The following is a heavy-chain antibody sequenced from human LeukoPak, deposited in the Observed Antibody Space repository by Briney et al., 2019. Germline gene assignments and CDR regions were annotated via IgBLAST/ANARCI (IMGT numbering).Heavy chain of an antibody. V-gene: IGHV1-46*01. D-gene: IGHD3-16*01. CDR1: GYTFSDFH. CDR3: AGVRGPRPYYYYMDV. Sequence: ASVKVSCKASGYTFSDFHMHWVRQAPGQGLEWMGWINPSGGSTSYAQKFQGRVTMTRDMSTSTVYMELSSLRSEDTAVYYCAGVRGPRPYYYYMDVWGKGTTVTVSS. J-gene: IGHJ6*03. CDR2: INPSGGST.